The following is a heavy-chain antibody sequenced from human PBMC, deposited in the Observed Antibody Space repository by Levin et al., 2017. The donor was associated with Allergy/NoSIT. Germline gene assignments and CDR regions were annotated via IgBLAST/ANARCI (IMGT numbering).Heavy chain of an antibody. CDR3: ARPIYDFWSGYYRPVPFDY. V-gene: IGHV3-30-3*01. J-gene: IGHJ4*02. CDR1: GFTFSSYA. CDR2: ISYDGSNK. D-gene: IGHD3-3*01. Sequence: GGSLRLSCAASGFTFSSYAMHWVRQAPGKGLEWVAVISYDGSNKYYADSVKGRFTITRDNSKNTLYLQMNSLRAEDTAVYYCARPIYDFWSGYYRPVPFDYWGQGTLVTVSS.